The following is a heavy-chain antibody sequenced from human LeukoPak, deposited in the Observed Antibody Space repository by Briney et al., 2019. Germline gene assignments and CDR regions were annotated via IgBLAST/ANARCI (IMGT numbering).Heavy chain of an antibody. CDR1: GYTFTSCG. CDR2: ISAYNGNP. J-gene: IGHJ5*02. CDR3: ARPSSGWYGWFDP. D-gene: IGHD6-19*01. V-gene: IGHV1-18*01. Sequence: ASVKVCCKASGYTFTSCGISWVRQAPGQGLGWMGWISAYNGNPNYAQKLQGRVTMTTDTSTSTACMELRSLRSDDTAVYYCARPSSGWYGWFDPWGQGTLVTVSS.